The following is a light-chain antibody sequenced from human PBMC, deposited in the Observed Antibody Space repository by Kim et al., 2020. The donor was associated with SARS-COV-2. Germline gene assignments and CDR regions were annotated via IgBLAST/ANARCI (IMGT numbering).Light chain of an antibody. CDR1: QSISSW. Sequence: RCAKVGDIVTITCRASQSISSWLAWYQQKPGKAPNLLSNDASSLESGVPPRFSGSGSGTEFTHTISSLQPDNVATSDCQQYTSYTLGQGTNRE. V-gene: IGKV1-5*01. J-gene: IGKJ2*01. CDR3: QQYTSYT. CDR2: DAS.